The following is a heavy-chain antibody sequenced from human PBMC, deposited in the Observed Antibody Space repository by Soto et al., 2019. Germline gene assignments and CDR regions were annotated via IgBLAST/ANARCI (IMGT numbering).Heavy chain of an antibody. J-gene: IGHJ6*02. CDR1: GYTFTGYY. V-gene: IGHV1-2*04. Sequence: GGSVKVSCKASGYTFTGYYMHWVRQAPGQGLEWMGWINPNSGGTNYAQKFQGWVTMTRDTSISTAYMELSRLRSDDTAVYYCARDGPPPYYYDSSGSPIQNYYYYGIDVWGQGTTVTVSS. CDR3: ARDGPPPYYYDSSGSPIQNYYYYGIDV. D-gene: IGHD3-22*01. CDR2: INPNSGGT.